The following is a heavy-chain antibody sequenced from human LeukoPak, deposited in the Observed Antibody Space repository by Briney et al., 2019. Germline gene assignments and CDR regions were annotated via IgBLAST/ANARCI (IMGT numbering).Heavy chain of an antibody. CDR3: AKVRRAVTSYYYYGMDV. Sequence: PGGPLRLSCAASGFTFSSYAMSWVRQAPGKGLEWVSAISGSGGSTYYADSVKGRFTISRDNSKNTLYLQMNSLRAEDTAVYYCAKVRRAVTSYYYYGMDVWGQGTTVTVSS. CDR2: ISGSGGST. D-gene: IGHD4-17*01. J-gene: IGHJ6*02. V-gene: IGHV3-23*01. CDR1: GFTFSSYA.